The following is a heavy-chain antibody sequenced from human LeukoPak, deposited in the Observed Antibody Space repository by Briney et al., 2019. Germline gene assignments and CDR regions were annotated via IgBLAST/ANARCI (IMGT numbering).Heavy chain of an antibody. CDR3: ARDLFQDSSGYTPNWFDP. CDR1: GFTFTNYA. D-gene: IGHD3-22*01. CDR2: LSGIDSTT. J-gene: IGHJ5*02. Sequence: GGSLRLSCATSGFTFTNYAMSWVRQAPGKGLQWVSTLSGIDSTTYYADSVKGRFTISRDNSKSTLYLQMNSLRAEDTAVYYCARDLFQDSSGYTPNWFDPWGQGTLVTVSS. V-gene: IGHV3-23*01.